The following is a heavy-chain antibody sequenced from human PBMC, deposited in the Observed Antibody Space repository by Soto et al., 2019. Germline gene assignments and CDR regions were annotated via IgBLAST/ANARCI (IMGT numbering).Heavy chain of an antibody. CDR2: INAGNGNT. D-gene: IGHD3-9*01. Sequence: GASVKVSCKASGYTFTSYAMHWVRQAPGQRLEWMGWINAGNGNTKYSQKFQGRVTITRDTSASTAYMELSSLRSEDTAVYYCARGLNSYDILTGYYTDPSKYNLGLFDYWGQGTLVTVSS. CDR3: ARGLNSYDILTGYYTDPSKYNLGLFDY. CDR1: GYTFTSYA. J-gene: IGHJ4*02. V-gene: IGHV1-3*01.